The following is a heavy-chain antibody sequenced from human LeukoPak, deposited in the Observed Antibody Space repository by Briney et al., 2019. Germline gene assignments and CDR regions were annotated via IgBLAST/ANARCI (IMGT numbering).Heavy chain of an antibody. J-gene: IGHJ4*02. CDR2: IYYSGSP. CDR1: GGSIRSSSYY. Sequence: SETLSLTCTVSGGSIRSSSYYWGWIRQPPGKGLEWIGSIYYSGSPYYNPSLTSRVTISIDTSKNQFSLKLSSVSAADTAVYYCARHRPEYSGNSFDYWGQGTLVIVSS. CDR3: ARHRPEYSGNSFDY. V-gene: IGHV4-39*01. D-gene: IGHD1-26*01.